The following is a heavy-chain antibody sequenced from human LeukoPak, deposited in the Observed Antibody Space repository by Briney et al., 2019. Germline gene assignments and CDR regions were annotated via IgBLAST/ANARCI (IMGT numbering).Heavy chain of an antibody. CDR2: ISYSGST. J-gene: IGHJ4*02. CDR3: ARAEGGTCQN. Sequence: PSQTLSLTCTVSGGSISSGGYYWSWIRQHPGKGLEWIGYISYSGSTYYNPSLKSRVTISVDTSKNQFSLKLNSVTAADTAVYFCARAEGGTCQNWGQGTLVTVSS. V-gene: IGHV4-31*03. CDR1: GGSISSGGYY. D-gene: IGHD2-15*01.